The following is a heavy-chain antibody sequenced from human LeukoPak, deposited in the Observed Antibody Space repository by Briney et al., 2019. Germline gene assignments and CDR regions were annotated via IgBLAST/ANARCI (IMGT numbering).Heavy chain of an antibody. Sequence: SETLSLTCTVSGGSISSYYWSWIRQPPGKGLEWIGYIYYTGSTNYNPSLKSRVTISVDTSNNQFSLKLSSVTAADTAVYYCAREDNRNYFPFDLWGQGTLVTVSS. D-gene: IGHD1-7*01. CDR1: GGSISSYY. J-gene: IGHJ5*02. CDR2: IYYTGST. CDR3: AREDNRNYFPFDL. V-gene: IGHV4-59*01.